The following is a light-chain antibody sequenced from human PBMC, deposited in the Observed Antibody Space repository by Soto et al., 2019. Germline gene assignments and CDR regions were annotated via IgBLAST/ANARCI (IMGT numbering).Light chain of an antibody. J-gene: IGKJ5*01. Sequence: EIVLTQSPGTLSLSPGARATLCSRASQSVSSSLAWYQQKHGQAPRLLISDTSNRATGIPARFSGSGSGTDFTLTISSLEPEDFAVYYCQQRSDWRITFGQGTRLEIK. CDR2: DTS. V-gene: IGKV3-11*01. CDR3: QQRSDWRIT. CDR1: QSVSSS.